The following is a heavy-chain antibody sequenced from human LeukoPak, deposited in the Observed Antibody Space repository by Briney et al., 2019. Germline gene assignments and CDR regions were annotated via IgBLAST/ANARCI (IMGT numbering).Heavy chain of an antibody. Sequence: GGSLRLSCAASGFTFSSYWMHWVRQAPGKGLVWVSGINSDGSSTRYADSVKGRFTISRDDAKNALYLQMNSLRGEDTAVYYCARGGTSRGKNRAFDIWGQGTMVTVSS. J-gene: IGHJ3*02. CDR2: INSDGSST. CDR1: GFTFSSYW. CDR3: ARGGTSRGKNRAFDI. V-gene: IGHV3-74*01. D-gene: IGHD2-2*01.